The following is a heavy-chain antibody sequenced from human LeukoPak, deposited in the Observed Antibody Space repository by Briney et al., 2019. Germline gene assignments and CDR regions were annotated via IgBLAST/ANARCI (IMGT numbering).Heavy chain of an antibody. V-gene: IGHV3-23*01. CDR1: GFTFGDYA. Sequence: EAGGSLRLSCTASGFTFGDYAMSWVRQAPGKGLEWVSAISGSGGSTYYADSVKGRFTISRDNSKNTLYLQMNSLRAEDTAVYYCAKDRDRDGDYFDYWGQGTLVTVSS. D-gene: IGHD4-17*01. CDR3: AKDRDRDGDYFDY. CDR2: ISGSGGST. J-gene: IGHJ4*02.